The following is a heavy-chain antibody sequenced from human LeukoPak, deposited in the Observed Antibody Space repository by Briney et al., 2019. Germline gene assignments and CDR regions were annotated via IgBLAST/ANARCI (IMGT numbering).Heavy chain of an antibody. CDR2: ISYDGSNK. CDR3: ARCMGTSSGWRQINYYYYYYMDV. J-gene: IGHJ6*03. V-gene: IGHV3-30*03. CDR1: GFTFSSYG. D-gene: IGHD6-19*01. Sequence: PGGSLRLSCAASGFTFSSYGMHWGRQAPGKGLEWVAVISYDGSNKYYADSVKGRFTISRDNSKNTLYLQMNSLRAEDTAVYYCARCMGTSSGWRQINYYYYYYMDVWGKGTTVTVSS.